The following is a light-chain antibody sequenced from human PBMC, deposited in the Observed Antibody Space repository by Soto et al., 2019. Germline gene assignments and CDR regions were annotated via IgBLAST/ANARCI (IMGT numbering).Light chain of an antibody. CDR3: QQYASSPSWT. CDR2: GAS. J-gene: IGKJ1*01. CDR1: QSVLYNS. V-gene: IGKV3-20*01. Sequence: EIVLTQSPGTLFLSPGERATLSCRASQSVLYNSLTWYQQKPGQAPRLLIYGASSRATGIPDRFRGSGSGTDFTLTISRLEPEDFAVYYCQQYASSPSWTFGQGTKVEIK.